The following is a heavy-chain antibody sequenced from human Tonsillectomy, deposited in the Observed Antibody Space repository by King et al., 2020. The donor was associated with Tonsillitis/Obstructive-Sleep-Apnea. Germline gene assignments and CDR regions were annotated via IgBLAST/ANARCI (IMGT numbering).Heavy chain of an antibody. D-gene: IGHD1-26*01. J-gene: IGHJ4*02. CDR1: GFTFSSYG. CDR2: ISGSSGYI. V-gene: IGHV3-21*01. Sequence: QLVQSGGGLVKPGGSLRLSCAASGFTFSSYGMNWVRQAPGKGLEWVSSISGSSGYIYYADSVKGRFTISRNHAKNSLYLQMNSLRAEDTAVYYCARDGELGDYFDYWGQGTLVTVTS. CDR3: ARDGELGDYFDY.